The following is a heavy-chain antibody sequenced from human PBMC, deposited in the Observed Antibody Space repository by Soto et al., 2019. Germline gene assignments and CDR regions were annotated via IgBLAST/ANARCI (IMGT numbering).Heavy chain of an antibody. D-gene: IGHD3-10*01. Sequence: PGGSLRLSCAVSGFTVSNNYMSWVRQAPGKGLEGVSVIYSGGYTAYGDSVKGRFTISRDNSKNTLYLQMNSLRAEDTAIYYCAKKVNSGPGSQYFDYWGQGTLVTVSS. CDR3: AKKVNSGPGSQYFDY. V-gene: IGHV3-53*01. CDR1: GFTVSNNY. CDR2: IYSGGYT. J-gene: IGHJ4*02.